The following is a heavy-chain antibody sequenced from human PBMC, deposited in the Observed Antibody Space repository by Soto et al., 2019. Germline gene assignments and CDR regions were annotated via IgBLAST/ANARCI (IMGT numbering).Heavy chain of an antibody. Sequence: APVKVSCKPSGYIFTDYYMHWVRQSPGQGLGWMGWINPNNGATKSLQKFQARVAMTRDTSISTFYMVSRWLTSDDTAVYYCAGGRGKYSGYIWGQRRMFAVAS. CDR3: AGGRGKYSGYI. V-gene: IGHV1-2*02. CDR1: GYIFTDYY. D-gene: IGHD5-12*01. CDR2: INPNNGAT. J-gene: IGHJ4*02.